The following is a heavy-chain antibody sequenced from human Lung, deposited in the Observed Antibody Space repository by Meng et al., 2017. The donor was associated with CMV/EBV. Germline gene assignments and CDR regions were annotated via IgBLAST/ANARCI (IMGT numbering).Heavy chain of an antibody. CDR3: ARDKAYDFWSGHYYYGMDV. Sequence: SCAASGFTFSDYYMRWIRQAPGKGLEWVSYISSSGSTIYYADSVKGRFTISRDNAKNSLYLQMNSLRAEDTAVYYCARDKAYDFWSGHYYYGMDVXGQGXTVTVSS. D-gene: IGHD3-3*01. CDR1: GFTFSDYY. V-gene: IGHV3-11*01. J-gene: IGHJ6*02. CDR2: ISSSGSTI.